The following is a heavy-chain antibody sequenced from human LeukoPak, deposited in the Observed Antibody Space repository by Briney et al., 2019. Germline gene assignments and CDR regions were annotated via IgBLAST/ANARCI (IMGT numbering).Heavy chain of an antibody. V-gene: IGHV4-34*01. CDR2: INHSGTT. CDR3: ARARGIVVVVAEDCYFDY. J-gene: IGHJ4*02. Sequence: SETLSLTCAVYGGSFSGCDWTWIRQPPGKGLQWIGEINHSGTTNYNPSLKSRVTISVDTSQNQFSLKLSSVTAADTAVYYCARARGIVVVVAEDCYFDYWGQGTLVAVSS. CDR1: GGSFSGCD. D-gene: IGHD2-15*01.